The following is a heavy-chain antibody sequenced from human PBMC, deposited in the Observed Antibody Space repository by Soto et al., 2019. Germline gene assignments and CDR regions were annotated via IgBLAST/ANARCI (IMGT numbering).Heavy chain of an antibody. CDR3: ARLNFGVDP. CDR2: IIPIFGTA. V-gene: IGHV1-69*06. J-gene: IGHJ5*02. D-gene: IGHD3-10*01. Sequence: QVQLVQSGAAVKKPGSSVKVSCKASGGTFSSYALSWVRQAPGQGLEWMGGIIPIFGTANYAQKCQGRVTITADKSTSTAYIELSSLRSEDTSGYDCARLNFGVDPWGQGTLVTVSS. CDR1: GGTFSSYA.